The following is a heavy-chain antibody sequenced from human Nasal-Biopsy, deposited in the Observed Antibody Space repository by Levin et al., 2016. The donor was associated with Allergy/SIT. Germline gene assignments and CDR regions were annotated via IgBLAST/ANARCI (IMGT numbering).Heavy chain of an antibody. J-gene: IGHJ6*02. CDR3: ARDGNKGYDMDV. CDR2: IDASGTVI. D-gene: IGHD1/OR15-1a*01. Sequence: GGSLRLSCAASGFAFSGYHMDWVRQAPGKGLEWVSYIDASGTVIYYADSVRGRFTISRDNSKNSLFLQMNSLRAEDTAIYYCARDGNKGYDMDVWGLGTTVIVSS. CDR1: GFAFSGYH. V-gene: IGHV3-48*01.